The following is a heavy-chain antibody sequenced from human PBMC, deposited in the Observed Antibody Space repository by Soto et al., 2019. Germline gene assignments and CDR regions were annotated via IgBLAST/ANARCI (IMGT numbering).Heavy chain of an antibody. J-gene: IGHJ6*02. Sequence: SETLSLTCTVSGGSVSSYYWIWIRQPPGKGLEWIGYIYYSESTNYNPSLKSRVTISLDTSKNQFSLKLRSVTAADTAVYYCAKARDFGAARYYYDLDVWGQGTTVTVSS. CDR1: GGSVSSYY. CDR2: IYYSEST. CDR3: AKARDFGAARYYYDLDV. V-gene: IGHV4-59*02. D-gene: IGHD2-21*01.